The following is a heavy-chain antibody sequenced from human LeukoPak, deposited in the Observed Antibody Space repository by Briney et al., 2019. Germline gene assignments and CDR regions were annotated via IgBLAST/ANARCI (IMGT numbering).Heavy chain of an antibody. J-gene: IGHJ4*02. CDR1: GYTFTNYY. V-gene: IGHV1-46*01. CDR2: INPGGGNT. D-gene: IGHD3-10*01. Sequence: ASVKVSCKASGYTFTNYYIHWVRQAPGQGLEWMGLINPGGGNTNYAQNFQGRVTMTRDTSISTAYMELSRLRSDDTAVYYCARDFSRSGSYYNFDYWGQGTLVTVSS. CDR3: ARDFSRSGSYYNFDY.